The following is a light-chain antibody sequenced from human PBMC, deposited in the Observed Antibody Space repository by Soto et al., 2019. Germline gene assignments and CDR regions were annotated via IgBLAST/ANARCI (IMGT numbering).Light chain of an antibody. Sequence: DIQMIQSPSTLSGSVGDRVTITCRASHTISSWLAWYQQKPGKAPDLLIYSASTLQSGVPSRFSGSGSETEFSLTIRALQPEDFATYYCQQLSRYPLTFGGGTKVDIK. CDR3: QQLSRYPLT. CDR2: SAS. V-gene: IGKV1-9*01. J-gene: IGKJ4*01. CDR1: HTISSW.